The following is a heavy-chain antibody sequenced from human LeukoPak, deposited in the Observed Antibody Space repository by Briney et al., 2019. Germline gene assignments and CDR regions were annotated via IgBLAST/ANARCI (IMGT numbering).Heavy chain of an antibody. V-gene: IGHV3-30*03. CDR1: GFTFSSYW. D-gene: IGHD3-22*01. Sequence: GGSLRLSCAASGFTFSSYWMSWVRQAPGKGLEWVAVISYDGSNKYYADSVKGRFTISRDNSKNTLYLQMNSLRAEDTAVYYCATIRDDSSGNDAFDIWGQGTMVTVSS. CDR3: ATIRDDSSGNDAFDI. J-gene: IGHJ3*02. CDR2: ISYDGSNK.